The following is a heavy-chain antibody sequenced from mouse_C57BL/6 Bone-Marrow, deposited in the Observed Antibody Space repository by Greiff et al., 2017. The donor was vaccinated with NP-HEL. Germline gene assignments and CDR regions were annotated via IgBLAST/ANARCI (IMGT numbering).Heavy chain of an antibody. D-gene: IGHD1-1*01. V-gene: IGHV5-15*01. CDR1: GFTFSDYG. CDR3: ARDYGSPWYFDV. Sequence: EVKVVESGGGLVQPGGSLKLSCAASGFTFSDYGMAWVRQAPRKGPEWVAFISNLAYRIYYADTVTGRFTISRENAKNTLYLEMSSLRSEDTAMYYCARDYGSPWYFDVWGTGTTVTVSS. J-gene: IGHJ1*03. CDR2: ISNLAYRI.